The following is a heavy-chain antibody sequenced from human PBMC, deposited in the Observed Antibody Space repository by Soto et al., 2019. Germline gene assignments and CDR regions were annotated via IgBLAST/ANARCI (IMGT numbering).Heavy chain of an antibody. CDR2: VYYNENT. CDR3: ARRERYYGSPGWFDP. CDR1: GGSINDFAYY. J-gene: IGHJ5*02. V-gene: IGHV4-39*01. Sequence: SETLSLTCTVSGGSINDFAYYWGWIRQPPGKGLEWIGTVYYNENTYYNPSLKSRVTISVDTAKNQFSLNLRSVTAADTAMYFCARRERYYGSPGWFDPWGQGTLVTVSS. D-gene: IGHD3-16*01.